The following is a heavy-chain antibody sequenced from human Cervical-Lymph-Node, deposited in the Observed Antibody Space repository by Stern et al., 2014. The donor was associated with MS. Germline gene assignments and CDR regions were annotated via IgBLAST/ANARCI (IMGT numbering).Heavy chain of an antibody. CDR3: ARVPVEWELLDYFDY. CDR2: ISISSSYI. CDR1: GFAFSKYS. V-gene: IGHV3-21*02. Sequence: EVQLVESGGGLVKPGGSLRLSCAASGFAFSKYSMNWVRQAPGKGLEWVSSISISSSYIYYGDSVKGRFTISRDNAKNSLYLQMNDLTAEDTAVYYCARVPVEWELLDYFDYWGQGTLVTVSS. D-gene: IGHD1-26*01. J-gene: IGHJ4*02.